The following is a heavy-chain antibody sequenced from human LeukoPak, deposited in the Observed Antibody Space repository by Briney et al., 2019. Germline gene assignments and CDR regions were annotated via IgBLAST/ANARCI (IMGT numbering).Heavy chain of an antibody. Sequence: SETLSLTCAVYGGSFSGYYWSWIRQPPGKGLEWIGEINHSGSTNYNPSLKSRVTISVDTSKNQFSLKLSSVTAADTAVYYCASSYCSGGSCYSRYYYMDVWGKGTTVTVSS. CDR2: INHSGST. D-gene: IGHD2-15*01. CDR3: ASSYCSGGSCYSRYYYMDV. V-gene: IGHV4-34*01. CDR1: GGSFSGYY. J-gene: IGHJ6*03.